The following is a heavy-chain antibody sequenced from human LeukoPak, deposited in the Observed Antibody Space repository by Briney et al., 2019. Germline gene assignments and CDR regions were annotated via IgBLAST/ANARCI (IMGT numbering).Heavy chain of an antibody. V-gene: IGHV3-64*01. D-gene: IGHD3-22*01. J-gene: IGHJ4*02. CDR1: GFTFSSYA. CDR2: ISSNGGST. CDR3: ARGLPSYDSSALFGY. Sequence: GGSLRLSCAASGFTFSSYAMHWVRQAPGKGLEYVSAISSNGGSTYYANSVKGRFTISRDNSKNTLYLQMGSLRAEDMAVYYCARGLPSYDSSALFGYWGQGTLVTVSS.